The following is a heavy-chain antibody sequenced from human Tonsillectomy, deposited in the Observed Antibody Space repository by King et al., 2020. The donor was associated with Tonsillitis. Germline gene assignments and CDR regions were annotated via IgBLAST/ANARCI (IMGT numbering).Heavy chain of an antibody. D-gene: IGHD5-12*01. V-gene: IGHV3-49*04. Sequence: VQLVESGGGLVQPGRSLRLSCTASGFTFGDYAMSWVRQAPGKGLEWVGFIRSKAYGGTTEYAASVKGRCTISRDDSKSIAYLQMNSLKTEDTAVYYCTVASHYYYYYMDVWGKGTTVTVSS. CDR1: GFTFGDYA. CDR3: TVASHYYYYYMDV. J-gene: IGHJ6*03. CDR2: IRSKAYGGTT.